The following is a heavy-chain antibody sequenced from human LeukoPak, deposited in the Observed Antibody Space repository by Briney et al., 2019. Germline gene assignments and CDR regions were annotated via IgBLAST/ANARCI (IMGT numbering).Heavy chain of an antibody. CDR3: ARHSGYSYGSGRFLDY. J-gene: IGHJ4*02. CDR1: GGSFSGYY. Sequence: SETLSLTCAVYGGSFSGYYWSWIRQPPGKGLEWIGEINHSGSTNYNPSLKSRVTISVDTSKNQFSLKLSSVTAADTAVYYCARHSGYSYGSGRFLDYWGQGTLVTVSS. CDR2: INHSGST. D-gene: IGHD5-18*01. V-gene: IGHV4-34*01.